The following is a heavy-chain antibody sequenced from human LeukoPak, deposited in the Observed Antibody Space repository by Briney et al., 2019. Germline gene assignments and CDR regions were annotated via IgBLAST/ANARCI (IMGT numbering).Heavy chain of an antibody. J-gene: IGHJ4*02. V-gene: IGHV3-33*01. CDR3: ARDRYDILTGYYMYFDY. CDR2: IWYDGSNK. D-gene: IGHD3-9*01. CDR1: GFSFSSYG. Sequence: GGSLRLSCAASGFSFSSYGMHWVRQAPGKGLEWVAVIWYDGSNKYYADSVKGRFTISRDNSRNTLFLQMNSLRAEDTAVYYCARDRYDILTGYYMYFDYWGQGSLVTVSS.